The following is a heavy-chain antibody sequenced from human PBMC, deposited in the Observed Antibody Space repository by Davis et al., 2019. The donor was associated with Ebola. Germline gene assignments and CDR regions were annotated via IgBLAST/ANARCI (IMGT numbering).Heavy chain of an antibody. CDR1: GYTFTGYY. CDR3: ARVGSSLDY. CDR2: INLNSGGT. Sequence: ASVQVSCKASGYTFTGYYMHWVRQAPGQGLEWMGWINLNSGGTNYAQKFQGRVTMTRDTSISTAYMELSRLRSDDTAVYYCARVGSSLDYWGQGALVTVSS. D-gene: IGHD2-2*01. J-gene: IGHJ4*02. V-gene: IGHV1-2*02.